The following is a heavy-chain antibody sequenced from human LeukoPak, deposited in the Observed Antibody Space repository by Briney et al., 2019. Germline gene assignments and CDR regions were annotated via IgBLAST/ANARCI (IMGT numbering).Heavy chain of an antibody. CDR3: ARSQDEYYYYYGMDV. V-gene: IGHV3-48*03. CDR1: GFTFSSYE. CDR2: ISSSGSTI. Sequence: GGSLRLSCAASGFTFSSYEMNWVRRAPGKGLEWVSYISSSGSTIYYADSVKGRFTISRDNAKNSLYLQMNSLRAEDTAVYYCARSQDEYYYYYGMDVWGQGTTVTVSS. J-gene: IGHJ6*02.